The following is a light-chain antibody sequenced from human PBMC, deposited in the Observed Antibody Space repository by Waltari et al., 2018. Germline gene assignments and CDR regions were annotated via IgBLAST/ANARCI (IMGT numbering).Light chain of an antibody. V-gene: IGLV2-14*01. J-gene: IGLJ1*01. CDR2: EVY. CDR1: SSDVGGYNY. CDR3: SSRTGSSTLYV. Sequence: QSALTQPASVSGSPGQSITISCTGTSSDVGGYNYVSWYQQHPGKAPNLMIYEVYNRPSGVSHRFSGSKSGNTASLTISGLQAEDEADYYCSSRTGSSTLYVFGTGTKVTVL.